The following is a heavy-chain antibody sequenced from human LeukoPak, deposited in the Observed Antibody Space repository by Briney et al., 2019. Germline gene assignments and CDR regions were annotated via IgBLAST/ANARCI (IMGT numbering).Heavy chain of an antibody. V-gene: IGHV3-11*04. J-gene: IGHJ4*02. D-gene: IGHD6-13*01. CDR1: GFTFSDYY. CDR2: ISSSGSTI. CDR3: AKEVSSSWYGPMNFDY. Sequence: GGSLRLSCAASGFTFSDYYMSWIRQAPGKGLEWVSYISSSGSTIYYADSVKGRFTISRDNAKNSLYLQMNSLRAEDTAVYYCAKEVSSSWYGPMNFDYWGQGTLVTVSS.